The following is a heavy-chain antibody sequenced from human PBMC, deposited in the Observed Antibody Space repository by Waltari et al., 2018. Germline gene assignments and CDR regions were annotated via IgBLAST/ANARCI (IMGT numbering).Heavy chain of an antibody. D-gene: IGHD2-8*01. CDR2: IKPDGSEK. CDR3: ARDSAYDTNAGPRFDY. V-gene: IGHV3-7*01. Sequence: EVQLVESGGGLVQPGESLRVSCAASGFTLSAFWMSWVRQTPGKGLEWVALIKPDGSEKYYVDSVKGRFTISRYNAKDSLYLQMNSLRVEDTAVYYCARDSAYDTNAGPRFDYWGQGTLVTVSS. J-gene: IGHJ4*02. CDR1: GFTLSAFW.